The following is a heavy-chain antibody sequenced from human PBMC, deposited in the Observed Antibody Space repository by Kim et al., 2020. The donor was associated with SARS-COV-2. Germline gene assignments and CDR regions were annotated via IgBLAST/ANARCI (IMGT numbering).Heavy chain of an antibody. Sequence: GGSLRLSCAASGFMFSTYWMSWVRQAPGKGLEWVANIKEDASEKFYVDSVKGRFTISRDNAKSSLFLQMNSLSADDTAVYYCARLWQVSPRSAFDIWGQGTWSPSLQ. D-gene: IGHD2-21*01. CDR3: ARLWQVSPRSAFDI. CDR2: IKEDASEK. V-gene: IGHV3-7*01. CDR1: GFMFSTYW. J-gene: IGHJ3*02.